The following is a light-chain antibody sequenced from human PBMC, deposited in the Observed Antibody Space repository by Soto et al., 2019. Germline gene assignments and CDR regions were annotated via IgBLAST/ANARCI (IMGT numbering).Light chain of an antibody. J-gene: IGKJ2*01. V-gene: IGKV4-1*01. CDR3: QQYYTTPPYT. CDR1: QNVLYKSNNENY. Sequence: DIVMTQSPDSLAVSLGERATINCKSSQNVLYKSNNENYLAWYQQKPGQPPKLLIYWASTRKPGVPDRFSGSGSGSNFTLTISSLLAEDVAVYYCQQYYTTPPYTFGQGTKREI. CDR2: WAS.